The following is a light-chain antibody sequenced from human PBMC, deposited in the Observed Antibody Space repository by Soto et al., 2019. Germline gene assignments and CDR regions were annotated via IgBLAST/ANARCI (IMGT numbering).Light chain of an antibody. CDR2: DAS. V-gene: IGKV1-39*01. CDR1: QSISSY. J-gene: IGKJ3*01. CDR3: QQSYSIPPT. Sequence: DIQMTQSPSSLSASVGDRVTITCRASQSISSYLNWYRQKPGKAPELLIYDASSLQSGVPSRFSGSGSGTDFTLTISSLQPEDVATYYCQQSYSIPPTVGPGTKVDIK.